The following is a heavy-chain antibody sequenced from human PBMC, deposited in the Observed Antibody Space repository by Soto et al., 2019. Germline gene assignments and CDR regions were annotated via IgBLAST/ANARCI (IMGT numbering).Heavy chain of an antibody. Sequence: ASVKVSCKASGYTFTSYGISWVRQAPGQGLEWMGWISAYNGNTNYAQKLQGRVTMTTDTSTSTAYMELRSLRSDDTAVYYCARASIVVVPAAPFDPWGQGTLVTVSS. J-gene: IGHJ5*02. CDR2: ISAYNGNT. V-gene: IGHV1-18*01. D-gene: IGHD2-2*01. CDR3: ARASIVVVPAAPFDP. CDR1: GYTFTSYG.